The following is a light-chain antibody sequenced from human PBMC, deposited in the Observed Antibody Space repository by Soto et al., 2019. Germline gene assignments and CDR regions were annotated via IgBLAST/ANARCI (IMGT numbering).Light chain of an antibody. CDR2: EGS. V-gene: IGLV2-23*03. J-gene: IGLJ2*01. CDR3: CSYAGSSTFGVV. Sequence: QSALTQPASVSGSPGQSITISCTGTSSDVGSYNLVSWYQQHPGKAPKLMIYEGSKRPSGVSNRFSGSKSGNTASLTISGLLAEDEADYYCCSYAGSSTFGVVFGGGTKLTVL. CDR1: SSDVGSYNL.